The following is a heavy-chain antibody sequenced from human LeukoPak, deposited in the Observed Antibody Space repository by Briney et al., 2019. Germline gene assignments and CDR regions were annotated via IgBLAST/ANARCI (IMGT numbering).Heavy chain of an antibody. CDR3: AKDQRDTDTLRGVIAYCYGMDV. Sequence: GGSLRLSCAASGFTFSTYAMSWVRQAPGKGLEWVSAISGSGGSTYYADSVKGRFTISRDNSKNTLYLQMNSLRAEDTAVYYCAKDQRDTDTLRGVIAYCYGMDVWGQGTTVTVSS. CDR1: GFTFSTYA. V-gene: IGHV3-23*01. D-gene: IGHD3-10*01. J-gene: IGHJ6*02. CDR2: ISGSGGST.